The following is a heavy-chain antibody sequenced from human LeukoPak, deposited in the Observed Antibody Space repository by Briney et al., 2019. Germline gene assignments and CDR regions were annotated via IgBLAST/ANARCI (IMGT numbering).Heavy chain of an antibody. Sequence: GGSLRLSCAASGFTFSSYAMHWVRQAPGKGLEWVAVISYDGSNKYYADSVKGRFTISRDNSKNTLYLQMNSLRAEDTAVYYCARGGYYDSSGYRPDAFDIWGQGTMVTVSS. V-gene: IGHV3-30-3*01. CDR1: GFTFSSYA. J-gene: IGHJ3*02. CDR2: ISYDGSNK. CDR3: ARGGYYDSSGYRPDAFDI. D-gene: IGHD3-22*01.